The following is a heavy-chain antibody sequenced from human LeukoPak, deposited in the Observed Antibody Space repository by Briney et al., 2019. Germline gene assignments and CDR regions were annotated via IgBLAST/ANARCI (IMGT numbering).Heavy chain of an antibody. J-gene: IGHJ3*02. V-gene: IGHV5-51*01. CDR2: IYPGDSDT. CDR3: ASPYSSSGTAFDI. CDR1: GYSFTSYW. D-gene: IGHD6-13*01. Sequence: GESLKISFEGSGYSFTSYWIGWVRQMPGKGLEWMGIIYPGDSDTRYSPSFQGQVTISADKSISTAYLQWSSLKASDTAMYYCASPYSSSGTAFDIWGQGTMVTVSS.